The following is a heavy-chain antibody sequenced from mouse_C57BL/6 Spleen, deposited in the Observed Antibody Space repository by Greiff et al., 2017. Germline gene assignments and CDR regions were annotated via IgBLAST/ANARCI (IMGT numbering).Heavy chain of an antibody. CDR2: INPSTGGT. Sequence: VHVKQSGPELVKPGASVKISCKASGYSFTGYYMNWVKQSPEKSLEWIGEINPSTGGTTYNQKFKAKATLTVDKSSSTAYMQLKSLTSEDSAVYYCARAYYDYGDWYFDVWGTGTTVTVSS. V-gene: IGHV1-42*01. CDR1: GYSFTGYY. CDR3: ARAYYDYGDWYFDV. D-gene: IGHD2-4*01. J-gene: IGHJ1*03.